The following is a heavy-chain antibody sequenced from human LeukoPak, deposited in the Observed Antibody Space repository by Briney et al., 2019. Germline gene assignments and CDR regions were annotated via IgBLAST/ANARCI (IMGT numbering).Heavy chain of an antibody. CDR1: GFTFSSYG. V-gene: IGHV3-30*18. Sequence: GGSLRLSCAASGFTFSSYGMHWIRQAPGKGLEWVAVISYDGSNKYYADSMKGRFTISRDNSQNTLYVQMNSLSSEDTAVYYCAKGIAATGTLYFDYWGQGTLVTVSS. D-gene: IGHD6-13*01. J-gene: IGHJ4*02. CDR3: AKGIAATGTLYFDY. CDR2: ISYDGSNK.